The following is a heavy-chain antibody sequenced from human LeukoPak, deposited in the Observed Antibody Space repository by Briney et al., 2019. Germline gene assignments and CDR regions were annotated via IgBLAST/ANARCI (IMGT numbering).Heavy chain of an antibody. CDR2: IYSSGNT. J-gene: IGHJ4*02. D-gene: IGHD3-22*01. CDR3: ARWYYYNSRGYYFDF. V-gene: IGHV4-4*07. Sequence: SETLSLTCTVSGGSISSYYWSWIRQPAGKGLERIGRIYSSGNTNYNPSLKSRVTISVDTSKNQFSLKLSSVTAADTAVYYCARWYYYNSRGYYFDFWGQVTLVTVSA. CDR1: GGSISSYY.